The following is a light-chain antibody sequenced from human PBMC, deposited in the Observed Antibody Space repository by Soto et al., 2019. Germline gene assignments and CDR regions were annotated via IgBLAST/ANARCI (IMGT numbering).Light chain of an antibody. J-gene: IGKJ4*02. Sequence: EIVLTQSPGTLSLSPGERATLSCRASQSLSSNYLAWYQQTPGQAPRLLIYGASSRATGIPDRFIGSGSATEFTLTISSLEPEDFAVYHCQQYSNSPRTFGGGTKVEI. CDR3: QQYSNSPRT. V-gene: IGKV3-20*01. CDR1: QSLSSNY. CDR2: GAS.